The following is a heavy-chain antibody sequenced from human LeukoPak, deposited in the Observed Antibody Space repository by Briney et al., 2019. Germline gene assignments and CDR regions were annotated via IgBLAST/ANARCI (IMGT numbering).Heavy chain of an antibody. CDR1: GYTFTSYG. CDR2: ISAYNGNT. J-gene: IGHJ4*02. Sequence: GASVKVSCKASGYTFTSYGISWVGQAPGQGLEWMGWISAYNGNTNYAQKLQGSVTMTTDTSTSTVYMELSSLRSEDTAVYYCARDGWPGPINDYWGQGTLVTVSS. D-gene: IGHD6-19*01. V-gene: IGHV1-18*01. CDR3: ARDGWPGPINDY.